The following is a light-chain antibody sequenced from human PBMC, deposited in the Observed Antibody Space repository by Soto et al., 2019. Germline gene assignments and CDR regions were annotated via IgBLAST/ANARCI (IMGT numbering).Light chain of an antibody. J-gene: IGLJ1*01. CDR2: DVS. Sequence: QSVLTQPASVSGSPGQSITISCTGISSDVGGYNYVSWYQQHPGEAPKLIIYDVSNRPSGVSNRFSGSKSGNTASLTISGLQAEDEADYYCSSYTSSSTYVFGTGTKVTV. CDR1: SSDVGGYNY. CDR3: SSYTSSSTYV. V-gene: IGLV2-14*01.